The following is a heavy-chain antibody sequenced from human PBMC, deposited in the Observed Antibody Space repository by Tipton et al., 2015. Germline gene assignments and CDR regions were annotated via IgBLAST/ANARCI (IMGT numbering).Heavy chain of an antibody. Sequence: TLSLTCTVSGGSISNNYWGWIRQPPGKGLEWIGSVHYSGSTYYNPSLKSRVTMSRDTSKNQFSLKLTSVTAADTAVYYCTRDLGTVTEVFSDYWGHGTLVTVSS. D-gene: IGHD4-11*01. CDR3: TRDLGTVTEVFSDY. J-gene: IGHJ4*01. CDR2: VHYSGST. CDR1: GGSISNNY. V-gene: IGHV4-59*04.